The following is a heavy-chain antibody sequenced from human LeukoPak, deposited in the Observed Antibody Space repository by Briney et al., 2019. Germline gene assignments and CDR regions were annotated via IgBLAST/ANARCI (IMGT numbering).Heavy chain of an antibody. CDR3: ARDPGYCRTTTCPNWFDP. CDR1: GYSFTGFG. Sequence: ASVKVSCKASGYSFTGFGFTWVRQAPGQGLEWMGWSSVYNDNAKYSQNFQGRVTLTTDVYTSTASMELRSLRVDDKAVYYCARDPGYCRTTTCPNWFDPWGQGTLVTVSS. J-gene: IGHJ5*02. CDR2: SSVYNDNA. D-gene: IGHD2-2*03. V-gene: IGHV1-18*01.